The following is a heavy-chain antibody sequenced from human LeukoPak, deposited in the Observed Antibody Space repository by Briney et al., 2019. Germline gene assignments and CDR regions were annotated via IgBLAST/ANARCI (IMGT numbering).Heavy chain of an antibody. CDR1: GFTFSSYS. CDR2: ISSSSSYI. V-gene: IGHV3-21*01. D-gene: IGHD5-12*01. Sequence: GESLTLSCAASGFTFSSYSRNWVRQPPGKGLEWVSSISSSSSYIYYADPVKGRFTISRDNAKNSLYMQINSLGADDTAVYYCARGGGYSGYGAYYFDFWGQGTRVSVSS. J-gene: IGHJ4*02. CDR3: ARGGGYSGYGAYYFDF.